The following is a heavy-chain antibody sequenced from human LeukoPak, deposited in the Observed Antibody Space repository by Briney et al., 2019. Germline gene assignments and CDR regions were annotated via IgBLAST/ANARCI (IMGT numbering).Heavy chain of an antibody. D-gene: IGHD4-17*01. V-gene: IGHV3-15*01. Sequence: GGSLRLSCVTSGYTFKDAWMSWVRQAPGKGLEWVGRIKCKVDGGTTDYAAPVKGRFTLSRDDSMNTLYLQINSLKTDDTGVYFCTTDRTLTTRYFDYWGQGTLVTVSS. CDR2: IKCKVDGGTT. J-gene: IGHJ4*02. CDR3: TTDRTLTTRYFDY. CDR1: GYTFKDAW.